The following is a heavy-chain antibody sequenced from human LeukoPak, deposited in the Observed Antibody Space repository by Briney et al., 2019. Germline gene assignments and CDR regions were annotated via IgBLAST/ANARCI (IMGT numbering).Heavy chain of an antibody. Sequence: PGRSLRLSCAASGFTFDDCAMHWVRQAPGKGLEWVSGVSWNSGTAGYADSVKGRFTISRDNAKNFLYLQMNSLRAEDTALYYCAKGPRGSSLLYGMDVWGQGTTVTVSS. J-gene: IGHJ6*02. CDR2: VSWNSGTA. V-gene: IGHV3-9*01. CDR1: GFTFDDCA. CDR3: AKGPRGSSLLYGMDV.